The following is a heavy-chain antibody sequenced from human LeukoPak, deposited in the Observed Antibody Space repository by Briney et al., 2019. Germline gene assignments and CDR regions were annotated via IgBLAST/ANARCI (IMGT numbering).Heavy chain of an antibody. Sequence: PGGSLRLSCAASGFTFSSYSMNWVRQAPGKGLEWVSSISSISSYIYYADSVKGRFTISRDNAKNSLYLQMNSLRTEETDVYYCARDRAVGGTDYWGQGTLVTVSS. D-gene: IGHD6-19*01. CDR2: ISSISSYI. V-gene: IGHV3-21*01. J-gene: IGHJ4*02. CDR3: ARDRAVGGTDY. CDR1: GFTFSSYS.